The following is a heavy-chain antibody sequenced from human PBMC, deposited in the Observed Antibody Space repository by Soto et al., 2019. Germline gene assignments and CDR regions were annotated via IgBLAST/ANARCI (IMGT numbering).Heavy chain of an antibody. Sequence: LRLSCAASGSTFSSYAMSWVRQAPGKGLEWVSAISGSGSSTYYADSVKGRFTISRDNSKNTLYLQMNSLRAEDTAVYYCAKYYNSNYRYYYYGMDVWGQGTTVTVSS. CDR1: GSTFSSYA. D-gene: IGHD4-4*01. CDR3: AKYYNSNYRYYYYGMDV. V-gene: IGHV3-23*01. J-gene: IGHJ6*02. CDR2: ISGSGSST.